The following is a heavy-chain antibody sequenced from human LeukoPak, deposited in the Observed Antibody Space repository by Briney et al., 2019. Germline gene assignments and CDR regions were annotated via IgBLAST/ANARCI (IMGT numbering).Heavy chain of an antibody. CDR2: ISSTSGTT. J-gene: IGHJ4*02. D-gene: IGHD7-27*01. V-gene: IGHV3-48*01. CDR3: ARGLTGVDY. CDR1: GFSFNTFG. Sequence: GGSLRLSRTASGFSFNTFGMYWVRQAPGKGLEWVSYISSTSGTTYYADSVKGRFTVSRDNAKNSLYLQMNSLTVDDTALYYCARGLTGVDYWGQGTLVTVSS.